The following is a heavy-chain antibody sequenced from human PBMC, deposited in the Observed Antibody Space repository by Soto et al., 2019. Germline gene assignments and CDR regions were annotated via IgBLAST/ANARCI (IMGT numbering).Heavy chain of an antibody. V-gene: IGHV3-48*02. J-gene: IGHJ5*02. CDR2: ISSSSTTK. CDR1: GFTFNSYS. Sequence: EVQLVESGGGLVQPGGSLRLSCAASGFTFNSYSMNWVRQAPGKGLEWVSYISSSSTTKYYTDSVKGRFTISRDNAKNSLYLPMNSLRDDHTAVYYCASSSSGWENWFDPWGQGTLVTVSS. D-gene: IGHD6-19*01. CDR3: ASSSSGWENWFDP.